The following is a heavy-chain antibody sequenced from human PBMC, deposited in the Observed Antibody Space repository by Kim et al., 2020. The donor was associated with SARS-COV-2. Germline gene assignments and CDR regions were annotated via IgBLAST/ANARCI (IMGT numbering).Heavy chain of an antibody. Sequence: QKFQGRVTMTRDTSISTAYMELSRLRSDDTAVYYCARGSEATISPIVLDYWGQGTLVTVSS. V-gene: IGHV1-2*02. D-gene: IGHD5-12*01. J-gene: IGHJ4*02. CDR3: ARGSEATISPIVLDY.